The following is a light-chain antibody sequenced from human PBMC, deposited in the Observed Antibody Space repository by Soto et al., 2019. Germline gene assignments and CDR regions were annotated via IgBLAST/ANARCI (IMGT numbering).Light chain of an antibody. Sequence: EIVLTQSPATLSLSPGERATLSCRAGQSVSSNYLAWYQQKPGQAPRLLIYDASTRATVIPARFSGSGSGTEFTLTISSLQSEDFAVYYCQQYNDWPPITFGQGTRLEIK. V-gene: IGKV3-15*01. CDR2: DAS. J-gene: IGKJ5*01. CDR3: QQYNDWPPIT. CDR1: QSVSSN.